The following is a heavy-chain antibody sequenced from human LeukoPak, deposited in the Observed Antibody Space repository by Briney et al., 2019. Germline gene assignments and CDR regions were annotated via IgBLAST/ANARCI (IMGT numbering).Heavy chain of an antibody. V-gene: IGHV3-21*01. J-gene: IGHJ4*02. CDR1: GFTFSSYS. CDR2: ISSSSSYI. CDR3: ARDFGGNDFDY. D-gene: IGHD4-23*01. Sequence: GGSLRLSCAASGFTFSSYSMNWVRQAPGKGLEWVSSISSSSSYIYYADSVKGRFTISRDNAKNPLYLQMNSLRAEDTAVYYCARDFGGNDFDYWGQGTLVTVSS.